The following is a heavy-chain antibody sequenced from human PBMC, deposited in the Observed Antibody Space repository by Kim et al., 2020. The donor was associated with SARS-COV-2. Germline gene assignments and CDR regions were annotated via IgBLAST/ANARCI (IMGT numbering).Heavy chain of an antibody. CDR2: INAGTGNT. CDR3: ARDPTGYYNPTDLDY. CDR1: GYTFTRYS. D-gene: IGHD3-9*01. Sequence: ASVKVSCKASGYTFTRYSIHWVRQAPGQRLEWMGWINAGTGNTKYSQKFQGRVTITRDTSATTAYMELSSLRSEDTAVYYCARDPTGYYNPTDLDYWGQGTLVTVSS. V-gene: IGHV1-3*01. J-gene: IGHJ4*02.